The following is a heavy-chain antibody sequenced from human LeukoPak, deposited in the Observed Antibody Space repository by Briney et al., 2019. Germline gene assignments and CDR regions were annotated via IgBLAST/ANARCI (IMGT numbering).Heavy chain of an antibody. D-gene: IGHD6-19*01. J-gene: IGHJ4*02. CDR3: AKASNDYTGGWFDSLDY. CDR2: VSYDGSNK. CDR1: GFTFNTYV. Sequence: GGSLRLSCAASGFTFNTYVMHWVRQAPGKGLEWVAVVSYDGSNKYYGDSVKGRSILSGDNSKNTLYLQMNSLRAEDTAVYYCAKASNDYTGGWFDSLDYWGQGTLVTVSS. V-gene: IGHV3-30*18.